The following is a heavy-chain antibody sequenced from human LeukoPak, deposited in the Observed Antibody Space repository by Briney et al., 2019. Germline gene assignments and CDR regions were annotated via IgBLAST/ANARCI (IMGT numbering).Heavy chain of an antibody. D-gene: IGHD3-10*01. CDR2: INPNSGGT. CDR1: GYTFTGYY. J-gene: IGHJ5*02. CDR3: ARGPYGSGSDWFDP. V-gene: IGHV1-2*02. Sequence: ASVKVSCKASGYTFTGYYMHWVRQAPGQGLEGMGWINPNSGGTNYAQKFQGRVTMTRDTSISTAYMELSRLRSDDTAVYYCARGPYGSGSDWFDPWGQGTLVTVSS.